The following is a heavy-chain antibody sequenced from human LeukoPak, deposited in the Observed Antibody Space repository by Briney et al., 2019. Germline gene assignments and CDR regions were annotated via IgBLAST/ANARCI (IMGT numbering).Heavy chain of an antibody. CDR3: SRASYCYESSGYSSGFDL. V-gene: IGHV5-51*01. CDR2: IYPGDSDT. CDR1: GYSFTSYW. J-gene: IGHJ2*01. D-gene: IGHD3-22*01. Sequence: GESLKISCKGSGYSFTSYWIGWVRQMPGKGLEWMGIIYPGDSDTRYSKSFQGQGTISADKSISTAYLQWSSLKASDNDMYFCSRASYCYESSGYSSGFDLWGRGTLVTVSS.